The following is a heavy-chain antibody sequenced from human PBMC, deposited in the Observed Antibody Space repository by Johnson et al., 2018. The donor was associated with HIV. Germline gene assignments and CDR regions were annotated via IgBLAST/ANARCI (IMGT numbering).Heavy chain of an antibody. CDR1: GFTFSDYY. J-gene: IGHJ3*02. D-gene: IGHD6-19*01. Sequence: QVQLVESGGGLVKPGGSLRLSCTASGFTFSDYYMTWIRQAPGKGLDWVSYISSSGGTKYYADSVKGRFTISRDNAKKSLYLQMNSLRVDDTAVYYCARTGRAVAGTPHAFDIWGQGTMVTVSS. CDR2: ISSSGGTK. CDR3: ARTGRAVAGTPHAFDI. V-gene: IGHV3-11*04.